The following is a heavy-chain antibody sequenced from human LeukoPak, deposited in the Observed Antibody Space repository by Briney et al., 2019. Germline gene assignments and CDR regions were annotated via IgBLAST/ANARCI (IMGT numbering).Heavy chain of an antibody. D-gene: IGHD5-18*01. CDR3: ARDRSNTEAGIDP. Sequence: SQTLSLACTVSGGSISSDGDWWGWVRQRPGKGMEGLGYIYYSGSAYYNPSLKSRLTISIDTSNSQFSLRMTFMTAADSAVYYCARDRSNTEAGIDPWGQGTLVTVSS. V-gene: IGHV4-31*03. CDR1: GGSISSDGDW. J-gene: IGHJ5*02. CDR2: IYYSGSA.